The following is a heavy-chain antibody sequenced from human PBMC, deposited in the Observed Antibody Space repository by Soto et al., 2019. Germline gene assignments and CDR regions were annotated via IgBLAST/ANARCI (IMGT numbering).Heavy chain of an antibody. Sequence: SETLSLTCSVSGGSINSYYWSWIRQPPGKGLEWIGYIFYSGRSGSTNYNPSLKSRVTISVDTSKNQFSLKVSSVTAADTAVYYCAKTALGWLDPWGQGALVTVSS. CDR3: AKTALGWLDP. J-gene: IGHJ5*02. V-gene: IGHV4-59*01. CDR2: IFYSGRSGST. CDR1: GGSINSYY. D-gene: IGHD2-21*02.